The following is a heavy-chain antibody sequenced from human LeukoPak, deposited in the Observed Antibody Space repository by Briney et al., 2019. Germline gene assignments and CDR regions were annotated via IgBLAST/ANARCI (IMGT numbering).Heavy chain of an antibody. CDR3: AKDTRRIVGATLDY. Sequence: GGSLRLSCAASGFTVSSNYMSWVRQAPGKGLEWISVIYSDGTLYYADSVQGRFTLSRDNSKNTVYLQMNSLRAEDTAVYYCAKDTRRIVGATLDYWGQGTLVTVSS. D-gene: IGHD1-26*01. CDR2: IYSDGTL. J-gene: IGHJ4*02. CDR1: GFTVSSNY. V-gene: IGHV3-53*01.